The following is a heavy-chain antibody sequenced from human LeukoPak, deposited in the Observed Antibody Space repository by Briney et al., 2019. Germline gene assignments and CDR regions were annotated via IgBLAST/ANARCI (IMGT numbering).Heavy chain of an antibody. D-gene: IGHD2-2*01. CDR2: INPSGAST. CDR3: ARDPGPGVVPAASYDY. CDR1: GYTFTDFY. J-gene: IGHJ4*02. Sequence: ASVKVSCKASGYTFTDFYMNWVRQAPGQGLEWMGIINPSGASTRYAQKFQGRVTMTRDTSTSTVYMELSSLRSEDTAVYYCARDPGPGVVPAASYDYWGQGTLVTVSS. V-gene: IGHV1-46*01.